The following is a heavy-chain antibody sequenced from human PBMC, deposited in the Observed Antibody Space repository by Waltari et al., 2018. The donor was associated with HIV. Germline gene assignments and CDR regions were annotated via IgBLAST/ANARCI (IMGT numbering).Heavy chain of an antibody. Sequence: ASGYTFTDYYLHWVRQAPGQGLEWMGWINPKSGGTKYAQKFQGRVTMITDTSISTAYMEVRMLISDDTAVYFCAGSHSSGWYVWFDPWGQGTLVTVS. D-gene: IGHD6-19*01. V-gene: IGHV1-2*02. CDR1: GYTFTDYY. CDR3: AGSHSSGWYVWFDP. J-gene: IGHJ5*02. CDR2: INPKSGGT.